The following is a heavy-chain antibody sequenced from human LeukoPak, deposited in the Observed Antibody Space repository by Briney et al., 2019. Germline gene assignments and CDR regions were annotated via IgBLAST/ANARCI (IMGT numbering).Heavy chain of an antibody. D-gene: IGHD2/OR15-2a*01. CDR3: AKDSTRILGLFDY. J-gene: IGHJ4*02. CDR1: GFTVSSNY. V-gene: IGHV3-53*01. CDR2: FYSGGNT. Sequence: PGGSLRLSCAASGFTVSSNYMSWVRQAPGKGLEWVSVFYSGGNTYYADSVKGRFTISRDNIRNLLYLQMNSLRAEDTAVYFCAKDSTRILGLFDYWGQGTLVTISS.